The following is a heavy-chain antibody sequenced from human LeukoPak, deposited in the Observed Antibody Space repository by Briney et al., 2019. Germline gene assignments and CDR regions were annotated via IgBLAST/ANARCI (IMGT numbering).Heavy chain of an antibody. CDR1: GGSVSGHY. D-gene: IGHD3-22*01. J-gene: IGHJ4*02. V-gene: IGHV4-59*02. CDR2: IYASGGA. Sequence: PSETLSLTCAVSGGSVSGHYWDWIRQPPGKGLEWIGYIYASGGANYNPSLKSRVTISLDSSENRFSLKLTSVTAADTAVYYCAKRGYYDSSPSDSWGQGTLVTVSS. CDR3: AKRGYYDSSPSDS.